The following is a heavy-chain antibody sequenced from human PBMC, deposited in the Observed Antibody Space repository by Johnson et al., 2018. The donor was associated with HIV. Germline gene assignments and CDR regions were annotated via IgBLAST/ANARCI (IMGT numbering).Heavy chain of an antibody. D-gene: IGHD6-19*01. V-gene: IGHV3-20*04. CDR2: INWKGGST. CDR1: GLTFDNYG. CDR3: VRVSRLGDIAVLSDAFDI. J-gene: IGHJ3*02. Sequence: VQLVESGGGVVRPGGSLRLSCAASGLTFDNYGMRWVRQAPGKGLECVSGINWKGGSTGYVASGKGRFTISRDNAKNSLYLQMNSLRAEDTALYYCVRVSRLGDIAVLSDAFDIWGRVTMVTVSS.